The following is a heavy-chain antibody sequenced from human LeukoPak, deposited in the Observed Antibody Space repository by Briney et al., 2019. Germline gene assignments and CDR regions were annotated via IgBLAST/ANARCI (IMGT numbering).Heavy chain of an antibody. CDR1: GFTSRNYY. CDR3: ARDLSGHWTYDY. J-gene: IGHJ4*01. V-gene: IGHV3-30-3*01. D-gene: IGHD1-1*01. Sequence: GRSLRLSCAASGFTSRNYYMHWVRQAPGKGLEWVAVISLDGNNEYYADSVKGRSSLSRDNSMNTLYPQLNSLRTEDTAMYYCARDLSGHWTYDYWGQGTLVTVSS. CDR2: ISLDGNNE.